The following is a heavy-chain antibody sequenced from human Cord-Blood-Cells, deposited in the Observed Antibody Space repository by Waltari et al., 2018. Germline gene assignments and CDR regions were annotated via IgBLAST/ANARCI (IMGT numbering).Heavy chain of an antibody. J-gene: IGHJ5*02. CDR2: INHSGRT. Sequence: QVQLQQWGAGLLKPSETLSLTCAVYGGSFSGYYWSWIRQPPGKGLEWIGEINHSGRTNYNPSLKSRVTISVDTSKNQFSLKLSSVTAADTAVYYCARGSVVVIATNWFDPWGQGTLVTVSS. CDR1: GGSFSGYY. V-gene: IGHV4-34*01. D-gene: IGHD2-21*01. CDR3: ARGSVVVIATNWFDP.